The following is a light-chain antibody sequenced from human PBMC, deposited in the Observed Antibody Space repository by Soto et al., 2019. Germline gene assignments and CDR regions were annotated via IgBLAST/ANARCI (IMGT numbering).Light chain of an antibody. CDR2: GNN. CDR1: SSNIGAGYD. V-gene: IGLV1-40*01. CDR3: QSYVRSLSGWV. Sequence: QSVLTQPPSVSGAPGQRVTISCTGSSSNIGAGYDVHWYQQLPGTAPKLLIYGNNNRPAGVPDRFPGSKSGTSASLAITGRQADAQADYNPQSYVRSLSGWVVGGGTK. J-gene: IGLJ2*01.